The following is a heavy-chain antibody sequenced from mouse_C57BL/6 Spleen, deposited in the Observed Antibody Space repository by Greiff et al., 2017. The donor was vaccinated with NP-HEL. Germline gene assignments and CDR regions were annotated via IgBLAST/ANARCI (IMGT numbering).Heavy chain of an antibody. Sequence: VKLMESGAELVRPGASVTLSCKASGYTFTDYEMHWVKQTPVHGLEWIGAIDPETGGTAYNQKVKGKAILTADKSSSTAYMELRSLTSEDSAVYYCTRARGNWYFDVWGTGTTVTVSS. CDR1: GYTFTDYE. CDR2: IDPETGGT. CDR3: TRARGNWYFDV. D-gene: IGHD3-3*01. J-gene: IGHJ1*03. V-gene: IGHV1-15*01.